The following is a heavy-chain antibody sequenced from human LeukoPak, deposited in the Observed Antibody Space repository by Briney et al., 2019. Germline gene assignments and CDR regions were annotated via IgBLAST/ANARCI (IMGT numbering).Heavy chain of an antibody. J-gene: IGHJ4*02. D-gene: IGHD1-1*01. CDR3: ARDHNYAFDN. Sequence: GGSLRLSCAASGFTFSDCSMNWVRQAPGKGLEWISYVGIDSGNTKYADSVKGRFTISGDNARNSVYLQMNSLRVEASAVYFCARDHNYAFDNWGQGTLVTVPS. CDR2: VGIDSGNT. V-gene: IGHV3-48*04. CDR1: GFTFSDCS.